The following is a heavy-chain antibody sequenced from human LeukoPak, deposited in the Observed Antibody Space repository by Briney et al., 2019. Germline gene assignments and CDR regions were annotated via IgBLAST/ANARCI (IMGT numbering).Heavy chain of an antibody. D-gene: IGHD2-2*01. CDR3: AKAHCSPTSCSRIDY. Sequence: GRSLRLSCAASGFTFSTCAMGWVRQAPGKGLGWVSPISGSGGSTFYADSVKGRFTISRDNSKNTVYLQMSGLRAEDTALYYCAKAHCSPTSCSRIDYWGQGTLVTASS. V-gene: IGHV3-23*01. CDR2: ISGSGGST. CDR1: GFTFSTCA. J-gene: IGHJ4*02.